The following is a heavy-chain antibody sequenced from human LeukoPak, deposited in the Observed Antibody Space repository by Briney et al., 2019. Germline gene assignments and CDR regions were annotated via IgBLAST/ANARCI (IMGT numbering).Heavy chain of an antibody. CDR3: ATAYSSGRYPMDV. CDR2: IYYSGST. CDR1: GGSISSYY. V-gene: IGHV4-59*08. Sequence: SETLSLTCTVSGGSISSYYWSWIRQPPGKGLEWIGYIYYSGSTNYNPSLKSRVTISVDTSKNQFSLKLSSVTAADTAVYYCATAYSSGRYPMDVWGQGTTVTVSS. J-gene: IGHJ6*02. D-gene: IGHD6-19*01.